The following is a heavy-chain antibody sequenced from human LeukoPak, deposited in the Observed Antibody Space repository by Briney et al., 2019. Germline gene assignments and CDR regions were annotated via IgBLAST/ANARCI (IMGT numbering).Heavy chain of an antibody. CDR1: GFTVSSNY. D-gene: IGHD3-10*01. V-gene: IGHV3-53*01. CDR3: ARGNYGSGSPYYYYMDV. J-gene: IGHJ6*03. Sequence: QPGGSLRLSCAASGFTVSSNYMSWVRQAPGKGLEWVSVIYSGGSTYYADSVKGRFTISRDNSKNTLYLQMNSLRAEDTAVYYCARGNYGSGSPYYYYMDVWGKGTTVTVSS. CDR2: IYSGGST.